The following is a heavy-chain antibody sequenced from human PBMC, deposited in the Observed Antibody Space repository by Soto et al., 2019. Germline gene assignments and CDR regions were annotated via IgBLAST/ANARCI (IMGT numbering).Heavy chain of an antibody. CDR1: GASISSNF. Sequence: PSETLSLTCTVSGASISSNFWTWIRQPAGKGLDWIGRISSSGTTNYNPSLKSRVTLSVDTSKNHFSLNLTSVTAADTAVYYCAREAGPDRWFDPWGQGTLVTVS. J-gene: IGHJ5*02. CDR2: ISSSGTT. CDR3: AREAGPDRWFDP. D-gene: IGHD6-19*01. V-gene: IGHV4-4*07.